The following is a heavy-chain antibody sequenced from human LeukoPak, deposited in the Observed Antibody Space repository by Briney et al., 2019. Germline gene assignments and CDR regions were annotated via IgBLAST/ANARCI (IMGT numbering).Heavy chain of an antibody. CDR1: GYTFTSYY. V-gene: IGHV1-46*01. CDR2: INPSGGST. CDR3: ARVYGGGSCFDY. D-gene: IGHD4-23*01. J-gene: IGHJ4*02. Sequence: GASVKVSCKASGYTFTSYYMHWVRQAPGQGLEWMGLINPSGGSTSYTQKYQGRVTMTRDTSTSTVYMELSSLKSEDTAVYYCARVYGGGSCFDYWGQGTLVTVSS.